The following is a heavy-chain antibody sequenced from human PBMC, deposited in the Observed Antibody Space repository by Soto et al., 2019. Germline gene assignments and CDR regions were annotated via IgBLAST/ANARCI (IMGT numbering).Heavy chain of an antibody. Sequence: QVQLVQSGAEVKKPGASVKVSRKASGYTFTSYGISWVRQAPGQGLEWMGWISAYNGNTNYAQKLQGRVTMTTDTSTSTAYMELRSLRSDDTAVYYCARDKWELLWGSVHFDYWGQGTLVTVSS. J-gene: IGHJ4*02. CDR1: GYTFTSYG. CDR3: ARDKWELLWGSVHFDY. D-gene: IGHD1-26*01. V-gene: IGHV1-18*01. CDR2: ISAYNGNT.